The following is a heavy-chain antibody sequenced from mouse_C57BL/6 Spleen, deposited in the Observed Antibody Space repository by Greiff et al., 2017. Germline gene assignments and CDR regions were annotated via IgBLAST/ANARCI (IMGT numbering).Heavy chain of an antibody. Sequence: VQLKQSGPELVKPGASVKISCKASGYTFTDYYMNWVKQSHGKSLEWIGDINPNNGGTSYNQKFKGKATLTVDKSSSTAYMELRSLTSEDSAVYYCAEGLGGFAYWGQGTLVTVSA. D-gene: IGHD3-3*01. CDR3: AEGLGGFAY. J-gene: IGHJ3*01. CDR2: INPNNGGT. V-gene: IGHV1-26*01. CDR1: GYTFTDYY.